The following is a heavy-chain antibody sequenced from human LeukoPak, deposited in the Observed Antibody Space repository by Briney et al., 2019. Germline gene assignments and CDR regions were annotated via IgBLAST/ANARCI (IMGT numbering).Heavy chain of an antibody. V-gene: IGHV4-59*01. CDR3: ARIAPSFWSGYYTRYGYFDY. CDR1: GGSISSYY. CDR2: IYYSGST. J-gene: IGHJ4*02. Sequence: PSETLSLTCTVSGGSISSYYWNWIRQPPRKGLEWIGYIYYSGSTNYNPSLKSRVTISVDTSKNQFSLKLSSVTAADTAVYYCARIAPSFWSGYYTRYGYFDYWGQGTLVTVSS. D-gene: IGHD3-3*01.